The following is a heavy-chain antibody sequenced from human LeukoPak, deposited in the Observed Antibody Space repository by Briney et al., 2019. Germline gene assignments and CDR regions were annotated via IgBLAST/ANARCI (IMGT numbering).Heavy chain of an antibody. V-gene: IGHV1-69*11. CDR3: AKVRGSNAFDI. CDR2: IIAILGQT. J-gene: IGHJ3*02. D-gene: IGHD3-10*01. CDR1: GGTFSTLA. Sequence: SLKVSCRASGGTFSTLAINWVRQAPGQGLEWMGRIIAILGQTNSALKFQGRVTITADESTSTAYMDLSGLRSEDTAVYYCAKVRGSNAFDIWGQGTMVT.